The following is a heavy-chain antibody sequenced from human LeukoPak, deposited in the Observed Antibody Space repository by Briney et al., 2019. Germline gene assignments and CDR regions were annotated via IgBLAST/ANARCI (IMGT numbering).Heavy chain of an antibody. CDR1: GFIFSSYS. V-gene: IGHV3-48*04. D-gene: IGHD3-22*01. Sequence: GGSLRLSCAASGFIFSSYSMNWVRQAPGKGLEWVSYISRSGNTIYYADSVKGRFTISRDNAKNSLYLQMNSLRAEDTAVYYCARDHDSSGYYYGYYFDYWGQGTLVTVSS. CDR2: ISRSGNTI. CDR3: ARDHDSSGYYYGYYFDY. J-gene: IGHJ4*02.